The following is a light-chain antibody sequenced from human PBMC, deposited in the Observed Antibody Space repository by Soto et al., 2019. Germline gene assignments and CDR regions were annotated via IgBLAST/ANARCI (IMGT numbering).Light chain of an antibody. Sequence: DIQMTQSPSSLPASVGDRVTITCRASQGIGNYLVWYQQKPGKVPKLLLYGASILQSGVPSRFSGSGSGTYFTITIRSLQPEDAAAYYGQKYDTVPWTFGQGTKVEIK. J-gene: IGKJ1*01. CDR3: QKYDTVPWT. CDR2: GAS. CDR1: QGIGNY. V-gene: IGKV1-27*01.